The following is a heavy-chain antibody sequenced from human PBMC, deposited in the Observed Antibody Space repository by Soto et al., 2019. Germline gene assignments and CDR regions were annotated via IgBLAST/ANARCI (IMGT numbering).Heavy chain of an antibody. Sequence: SETLSLTCTVSGGSVSSAFNYWNWIRQPPGRGLEWIGYMYYTGSTNYNPSLKSRVTLSVDTSKNQFSLRVYSVTAADTAVYYCARGTLISSSAFYFDPWGQGSLVTVSS. CDR2: MYYTGST. CDR1: GGSVSSAFNY. J-gene: IGHJ5*02. D-gene: IGHD6-6*01. V-gene: IGHV4-61*01. CDR3: ARGTLISSSAFYFDP.